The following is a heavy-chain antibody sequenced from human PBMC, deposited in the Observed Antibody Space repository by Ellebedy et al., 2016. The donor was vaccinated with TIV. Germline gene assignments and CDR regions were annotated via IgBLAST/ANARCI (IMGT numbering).Heavy chain of an antibody. D-gene: IGHD1-26*01. CDR3: ARAREVGWYFDL. CDR2: TYYRSKWNN. J-gene: IGHJ2*01. CDR1: GDSVSSNSAA. Sequence: MPSETLSLTCAISGDSVSSNSAAWNWIRQSPSRGLEWLGRTYYRSKWNNDYTVSVKSRVTINPDKSKNQLSLQLNSVTPEETAVYYCARAREVGWYFDLWGRGTLVTISS. V-gene: IGHV6-1*01.